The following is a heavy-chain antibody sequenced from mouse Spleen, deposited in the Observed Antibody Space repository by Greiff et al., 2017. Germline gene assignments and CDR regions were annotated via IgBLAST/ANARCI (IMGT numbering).Heavy chain of an antibody. CDR1: GFTFSSYA. D-gene: IGHD1-1*02. CDR3: ARQKVGNYFDY. J-gene: IGHJ2*01. Sequence: EVKLVESGGGLVKLGGSLKLSCAASGFTFSSYAMSWVRQTPEKRLEWVATISSGGGNTYYPDSVKGRFTISRDNAKNTLYLQMSSLKSEDTAMYYCARQKVGNYFDYWGQGTTLTVSS. V-gene: IGHV5-9*04. CDR2: ISSGGGNT.